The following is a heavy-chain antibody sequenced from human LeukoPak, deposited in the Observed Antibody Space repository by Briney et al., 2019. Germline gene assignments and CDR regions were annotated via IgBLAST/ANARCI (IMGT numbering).Heavy chain of an antibody. CDR1: GGSISSSNW. CDR3: ARDLGYCSGGSCYKYYYYMDV. V-gene: IGHV4-4*02. J-gene: IGHJ6*03. CDR2: IYHSGST. Sequence: SETLSLTCTVSGGSISSSNWWSWVRQPPGKGLEWIGEIYHSGSTNYNPSLKSRVTISVDKSKNQFSLKLSSVTAADTAVYYCARDLGYCSGGSCYKYYYYMDVWGKGTTVTVSS. D-gene: IGHD2-15*01.